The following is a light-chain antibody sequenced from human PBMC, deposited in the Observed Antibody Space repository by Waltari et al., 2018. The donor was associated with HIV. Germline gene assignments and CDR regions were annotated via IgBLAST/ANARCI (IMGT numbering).Light chain of an antibody. V-gene: IGKV2-28*01. CDR3: MEALQTPFT. CDR1: QSLLHSNGYNY. J-gene: IGKJ5*01. Sequence: DIVMTQSPLSLPVTPGEPASISCQSSQSLLHSNGYNYLDWYLQKPGQSPQVLIYLGSNRASGVSDRFSGSGSGTDFTLKISRVEADDVGIYYCMEALQTPFTFGQGTRLEIK. CDR2: LGS.